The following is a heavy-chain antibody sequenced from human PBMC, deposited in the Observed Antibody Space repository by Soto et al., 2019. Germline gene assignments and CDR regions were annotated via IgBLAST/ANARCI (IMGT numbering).Heavy chain of an antibody. V-gene: IGHV1-18*01. Sequence: QVQLVQSGAEVKKPGASVKVSCKASGYTFTSYGISWVRQAPGQGLEWMGWISAYNGNTNYAQKLQGRVTMNTDTSTSTDYMELRSLRSDDTAVYYCSRWGVTTRWYYYYKDVWGKGTTVTVSS. J-gene: IGHJ6*03. D-gene: IGHD4-17*01. CDR3: SRWGVTTRWYYYYKDV. CDR2: ISAYNGNT. CDR1: GYTFTSYG.